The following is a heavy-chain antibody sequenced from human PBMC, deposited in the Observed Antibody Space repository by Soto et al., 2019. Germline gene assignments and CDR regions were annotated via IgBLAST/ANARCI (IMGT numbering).Heavy chain of an antibody. CDR2: INSDGSST. Sequence: GSLKLPCAASGITFSNYWMHWVRQAPGKGLVWVSRINSDGSSTSYADSVKGRFTISRDNAKNTLYLQMNSLRAEDTAVYYCAREPVVPIDYYYYGMDVWGQGTTVTVSS. J-gene: IGHJ6*02. V-gene: IGHV3-74*01. CDR1: GITFSNYW. D-gene: IGHD2-21*01. CDR3: AREPVVPIDYYYYGMDV.